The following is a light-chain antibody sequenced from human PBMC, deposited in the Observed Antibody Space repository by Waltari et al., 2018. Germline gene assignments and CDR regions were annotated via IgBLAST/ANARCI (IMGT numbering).Light chain of an antibody. CDR1: ERISSW. J-gene: IGKJ1*01. CDR3: QQYNTYEWT. Sequence: DIQMTQSPSTLSAYVGDRVTITCRASERISSWLAWYQQKPGEAPKLLIYKVSKLESGVPSRFSGRGSGTEFTLTISSLQPNDLATYYCQQYNTYEWTFGQGTKVEIK. V-gene: IGKV1-5*03. CDR2: KVS.